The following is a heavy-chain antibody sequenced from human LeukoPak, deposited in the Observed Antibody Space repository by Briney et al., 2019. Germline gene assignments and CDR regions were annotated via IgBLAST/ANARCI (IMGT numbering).Heavy chain of an antibody. V-gene: IGHV3-23*01. Sequence: PGGSLRLSCAASGITFSSYAMSWVRQAPGKGLEWVSTISGSGGDTNYADSVKGRFTISRDNTKGSLFLQLNSLRAEDTAVYYCARDRTTYYYDSSGYSPLDYWGQGTLVTVSS. CDR1: GITFSSYA. J-gene: IGHJ4*02. CDR2: ISGSGGDT. CDR3: ARDRTTYYYDSSGYSPLDY. D-gene: IGHD3-22*01.